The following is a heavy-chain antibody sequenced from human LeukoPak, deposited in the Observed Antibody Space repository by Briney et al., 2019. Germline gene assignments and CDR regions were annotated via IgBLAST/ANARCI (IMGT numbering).Heavy chain of an antibody. CDR1: GGSISSDGYY. V-gene: IGHV4-31*03. CDR2: IYYSGST. J-gene: IGHJ4*02. CDR3: ARANILTGPNY. D-gene: IGHD3-9*01. Sequence: SETLSLTCTVSGGSISSDGYYWSWIRQHPGKGLEWIGYIYYSGSTYYNPSLKSRVTISVDTSKNQFSLNLDSVTAVDTAVYYCARANILTGPNYWGQGTLVTVSS.